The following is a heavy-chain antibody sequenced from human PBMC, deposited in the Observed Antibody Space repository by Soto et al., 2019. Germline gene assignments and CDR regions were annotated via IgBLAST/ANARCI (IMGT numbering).Heavy chain of an antibody. CDR3: ANRVDGYNYGSFDY. D-gene: IGHD1-1*01. CDR2: IIPIFGTA. V-gene: IGHV1-69*13. Sequence: ASVKVSCKASGGTFSSYAISWVRQAPGQGLEWMGGIIPIFGTANYAQKFQGRVTITADESTSTAYMELSSLRSEDTAVYYCANRVDGYNYGSFDYWGQGTLVTVSS. J-gene: IGHJ4*02. CDR1: GGTFSSYA.